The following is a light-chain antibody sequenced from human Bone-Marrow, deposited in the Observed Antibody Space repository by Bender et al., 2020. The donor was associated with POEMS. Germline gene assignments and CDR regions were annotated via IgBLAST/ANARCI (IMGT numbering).Light chain of an antibody. CDR3: TSYTYTSGYV. J-gene: IGLJ1*01. CDR1: DSNFGGNN. CDR2: TDN. Sequence: QSVLTQPPSASGTPGQSVIISCSGTDSNFGGNNVNWYQHLPGAAPKVVIYTDNQRPSGVPDRFSGSKAGTSASLAISGLRAEDEADYYCTSYTYTSGYVFGTGTKVTVL. V-gene: IGLV1-44*01.